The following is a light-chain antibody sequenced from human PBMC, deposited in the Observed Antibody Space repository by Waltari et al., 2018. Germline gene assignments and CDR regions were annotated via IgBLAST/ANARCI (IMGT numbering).Light chain of an antibody. CDR3: QQYETESYT. Sequence: DIQMTQSPPTLSASVGDRITITCRASQSIDTWLAWYQQKPGKAPKFLIYKSSILGRGVPSRFAGSGSGTEFTLTINGLQPDDFATYYCQQYETESYTFGQGTKLEIK. CDR2: KSS. V-gene: IGKV1-5*03. J-gene: IGKJ2*01. CDR1: QSIDTW.